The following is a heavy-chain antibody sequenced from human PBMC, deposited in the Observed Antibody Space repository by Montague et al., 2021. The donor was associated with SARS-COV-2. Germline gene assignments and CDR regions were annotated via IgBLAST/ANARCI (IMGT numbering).Heavy chain of an antibody. CDR2: INYGGST. Sequence: SETLSLTRALYGGSFSDYHWTWIRQSPGEGLEWIGQINYGGSTKYNPSLKSRVTISIDTSKNQFSLKLTSVTAADTAVYYCARGAPGYWGQGTLVTVSS. CDR1: GGSFSDYH. CDR3: ARGAPGY. D-gene: IGHD1-1*01. V-gene: IGHV4-34*01. J-gene: IGHJ4*02.